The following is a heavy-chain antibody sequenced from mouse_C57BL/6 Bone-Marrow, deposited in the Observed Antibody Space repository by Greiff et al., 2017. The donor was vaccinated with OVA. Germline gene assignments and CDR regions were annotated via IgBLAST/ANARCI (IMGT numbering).Heavy chain of an antibody. D-gene: IGHD1-1*01. CDR1: GYTFTSYW. CDR3: ARPLYYGSSLAWFAY. J-gene: IGHJ3*01. V-gene: IGHV1-69*01. Sequence: VQLQQPGAELVMPGASVKLSCKASGYTFTSYWMHWVKQRPGQGLEWIGEIDPSDSYTNYNQKFKGKSTLTVDKSSSTAYMQLSSLTSEDSAVYYCARPLYYGSSLAWFAYWGQGTLVTVSA. CDR2: IDPSDSYT.